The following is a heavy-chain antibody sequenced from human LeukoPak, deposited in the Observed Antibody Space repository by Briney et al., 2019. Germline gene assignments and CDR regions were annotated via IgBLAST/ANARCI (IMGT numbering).Heavy chain of an antibody. J-gene: IGHJ6*04. V-gene: IGHV4-34*01. CDR2: INHGGST. D-gene: IGHD3-10*01. CDR1: GGSFSGYY. Sequence: SETLSLTCAVYGGSFSGYYWSWIRQPPGKGLEWIGEINHGGSTNYNPSLKSRVTISVDTSKNQFSLKLSSVTAADTAVYYCARWRNYYGSGSYYNGNYYGMDVWGKGTTVTVSS. CDR3: ARWRNYYGSGSYYNGNYYGMDV.